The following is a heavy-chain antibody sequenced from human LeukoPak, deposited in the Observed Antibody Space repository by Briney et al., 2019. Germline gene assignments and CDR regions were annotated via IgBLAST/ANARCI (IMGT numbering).Heavy chain of an antibody. CDR1: GFSFINAW. J-gene: IGHJ4*02. D-gene: IGHD3-22*01. CDR2: IKSNSDGGTT. CDR3: TTRQDYYDSSGTIFDC. V-gene: IGHV3-15*01. Sequence: GGSLRLSCAASGFSFINAWMTWVRQAPGKGLEWVGRIKSNSDGGTTDYAAPAKGRFSISRDDSKNTLYLQMSSLKTEDTAVYYCTTRQDYYDSSGTIFDCWGQGTLVTVSS.